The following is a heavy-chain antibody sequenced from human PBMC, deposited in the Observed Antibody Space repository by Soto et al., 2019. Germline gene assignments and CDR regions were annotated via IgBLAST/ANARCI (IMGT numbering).Heavy chain of an antibody. CDR1: GGSFSGYY. Sequence: SETLSLTXAVYGGSFSGYYWSWIRQPPGKGLEWIGEINHSGSTNYNPSLKSRVTISVDTSKNQFSLKLSSVTAADTAVYYCARGRAAAGTQNLYYYYGMDVWGQGTTVTVSS. CDR3: ARGRAAAGTQNLYYYYGMDV. J-gene: IGHJ6*02. V-gene: IGHV4-34*01. D-gene: IGHD6-13*01. CDR2: INHSGST.